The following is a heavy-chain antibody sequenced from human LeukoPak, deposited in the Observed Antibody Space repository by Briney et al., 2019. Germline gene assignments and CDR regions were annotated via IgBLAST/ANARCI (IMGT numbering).Heavy chain of an antibody. CDR3: ATDFAGAIMFDP. CDR2: INAGNGNT. V-gene: IGHV1-3*01. Sequence: ASVTVSCTASGYTFTSYAMHWVRQAPGQRLEWMGWINAGNGNTKYSQKFQGRVTMTEDTSTDTAYMELSSLRSEDTAVYYCATDFAGAIMFDPWGQGTLVTVSS. CDR1: GYTFTSYA. D-gene: IGHD3-10*01. J-gene: IGHJ5*02.